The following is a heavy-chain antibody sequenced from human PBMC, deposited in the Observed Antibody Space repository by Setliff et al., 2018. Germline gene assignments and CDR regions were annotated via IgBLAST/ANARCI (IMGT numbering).Heavy chain of an antibody. CDR2: IYYTGIT. J-gene: IGHJ4*02. CDR1: GDSINSYPYY. CDR3: ARYTPKLPELGIYGWFDY. V-gene: IGHV4-39*07. D-gene: IGHD7-27*01. Sequence: SETLSLTCTVSGDSINSYPYYWGWIRQPPGKGLEWIGNIYYTGITYYNPSLKSRVTISVDTSKTHFSLKLTSVPAADPAAYYCARYTPKLPELGIYGWFDYWGQGTPVTVSS.